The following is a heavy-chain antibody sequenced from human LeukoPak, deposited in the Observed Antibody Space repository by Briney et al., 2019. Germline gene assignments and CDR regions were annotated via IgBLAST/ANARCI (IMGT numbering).Heavy chain of an antibody. V-gene: IGHV3-74*01. Sequence: GGSLRLSCAASGFTFSSYWMHWVRQAPGKGLVWVSRINSYGRTTNYADSVKGRFTISRDNAENTLYLQMNSLRVEDTAVYYCTRRVSATRWFDPWGQGTLVTVSS. CDR2: INSYGRTT. CDR1: GFTFSSYW. J-gene: IGHJ5*02. D-gene: IGHD2-15*01. CDR3: TRRVSATRWFDP.